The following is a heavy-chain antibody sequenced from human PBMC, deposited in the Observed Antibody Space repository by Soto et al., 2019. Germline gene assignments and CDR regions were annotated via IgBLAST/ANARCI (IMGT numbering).Heavy chain of an antibody. CDR1: GGSVSSDTHY. D-gene: IGHD2-2*02. J-gene: IGHJ6*02. Sequence: HVQLQESGPGLVKPSETLSLTCTVSGGSVSSDTHYWSWIRQPPGKRLEWIGFIYSSGSTNYNPSLKSRVTMSVDTSKNQFSLKLRSVIVADTAVYHCARFVRSCSGTTCYTRADVWGQGTTVNVSS. V-gene: IGHV4-61*01. CDR3: ARFVRSCSGTTCYTRADV. CDR2: IYSSGST.